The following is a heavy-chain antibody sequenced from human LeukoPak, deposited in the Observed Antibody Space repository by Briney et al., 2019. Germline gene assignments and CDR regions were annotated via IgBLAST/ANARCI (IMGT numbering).Heavy chain of an antibody. Sequence: GGSLRLSCAASGFTFSRYAMTWVRQAPGKGLEWVSIISGSGGSTYYADSVKGRFTISRDNAKNSLYLQMNSLRAEDTAVYYCAGGIAAAGTGGQGTLVTVSS. CDR3: AGGIAAAGT. CDR2: ISGSGGST. J-gene: IGHJ4*02. D-gene: IGHD6-13*01. V-gene: IGHV3-23*01. CDR1: GFTFSRYA.